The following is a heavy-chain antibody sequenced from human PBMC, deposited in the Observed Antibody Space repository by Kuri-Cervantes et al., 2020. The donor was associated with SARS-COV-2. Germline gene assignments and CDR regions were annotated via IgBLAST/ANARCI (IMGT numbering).Heavy chain of an antibody. Sequence: GGSLRLSCAASGFTFSSYAMHWVRQAPGKGLEWVAVISYDGSNKYYADSVKGRFTISRDNSKNTLYLQMNSLRAEDTAVYYCARDEGMGIVVRETAGPRFYYYGMDAWGQGTLVTVSS. V-gene: IGHV3-30-3*01. CDR3: ARDEGMGIVVRETAGPRFYYYGMDA. CDR2: ISYDGSNK. J-gene: IGHJ6*02. D-gene: IGHD2-2*03. CDR1: GFTFSSYA.